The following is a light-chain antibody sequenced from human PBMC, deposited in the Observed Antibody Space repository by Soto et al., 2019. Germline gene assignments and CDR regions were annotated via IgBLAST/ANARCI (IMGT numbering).Light chain of an antibody. J-gene: IGKJ2*01. CDR2: GAS. V-gene: IGKV3-15*01. CDR3: QQYNNWPNT. CDR1: QSVSSN. Sequence: EIVMTQSPATLSGSPGDRATLSCRASQSVSSNLAWYQQKPGQAPRLLIYGASTRATGIPARFSGSGSGTEFTLTISSLQSEDFAVYYCQQYNNWPNTFGQGTKLEIK.